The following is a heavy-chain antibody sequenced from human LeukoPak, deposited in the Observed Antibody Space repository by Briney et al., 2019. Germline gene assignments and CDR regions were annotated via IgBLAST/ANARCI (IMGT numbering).Heavy chain of an antibody. CDR2: IYYSGST. J-gene: IGHJ4*02. CDR3: ARVEIFGVVIDY. CDR1: GGSISSYY. D-gene: IGHD3-3*01. Sequence: SETLSLTCTVSGGSISSYYWSWIRQPPGKGLEWIGYIYYSGSTNYNPSLKSRVTISVDTSKNQFSLKLSSVTAADTSVYYCARVEIFGVVIDYWGQGTLVTVSS. V-gene: IGHV4-59*01.